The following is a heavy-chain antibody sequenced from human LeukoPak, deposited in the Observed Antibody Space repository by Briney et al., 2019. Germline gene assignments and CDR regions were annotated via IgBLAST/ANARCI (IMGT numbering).Heavy chain of an antibody. CDR1: GFTVSSNY. D-gene: IGHD3-16*01. J-gene: IGHJ4*02. CDR2: IYSGGST. V-gene: IGHV3-53*01. CDR3: ARDERSPKGVH. Sequence: PGGSLRLSCAASGFTVSSNYMSWVRQAPGKGLEWVSVIYSGGSTYYADSVKGRFTIPRDNSKNTLYLQMNSLRAEDTAVYYCARDERSPKGVHWGQGTLVTVSS.